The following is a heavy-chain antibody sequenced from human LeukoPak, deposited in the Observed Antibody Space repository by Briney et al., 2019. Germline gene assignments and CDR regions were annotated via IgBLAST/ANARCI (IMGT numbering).Heavy chain of an antibody. CDR2: IKQDGSDK. J-gene: IGHJ6*02. V-gene: IGHV3-7*05. Sequence: GGSLRLSCAASGFTFSNYWMSWVRQAPGKGLEWVANIKQDGSDKYYVDSVKGRFTISRDNAKNTLYLQMTSLGVGDTAVYYCAKEGSSGWYDYYGLEVWGQGTTVTVSS. CDR3: AKEGSSGWYDYYGLEV. D-gene: IGHD6-19*01. CDR1: GFTFSNYW.